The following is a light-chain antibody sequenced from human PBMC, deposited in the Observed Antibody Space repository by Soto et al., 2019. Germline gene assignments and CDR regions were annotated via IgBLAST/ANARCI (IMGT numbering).Light chain of an antibody. V-gene: IGKV1-27*01. CDR2: AAS. CDR1: QGIGNY. Sequence: DIQMTQSPSTLSASVGDRVTITCRASQGIGNYLAWYQQKPGKVPNLLIYAASILQSGVPSRFSGSGSGTDFTLKISRVEAEDVGVYYCMQALQTSITFGQGTRLEIK. J-gene: IGKJ5*01. CDR3: MQALQTSIT.